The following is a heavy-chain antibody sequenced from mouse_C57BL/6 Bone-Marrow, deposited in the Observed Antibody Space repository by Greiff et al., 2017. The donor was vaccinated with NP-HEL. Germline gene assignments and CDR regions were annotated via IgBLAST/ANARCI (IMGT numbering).Heavy chain of an antibody. CDR3: ARSTAQATLGY. CDR1: GFTFSSYA. CDR2: ISDGGSYT. D-gene: IGHD3-2*02. V-gene: IGHV5-4*03. J-gene: IGHJ2*01. Sequence: EVKLVESGGGLVKPGGSLKLSCAASGFTFSSYAMSWVRQTPEKRLEWVATISDGGSYTYYPDNVKGRFTISRDNAKNNLYLQMSHLKSEDTARYYCARSTAQATLGYWGQGTTLTVSS.